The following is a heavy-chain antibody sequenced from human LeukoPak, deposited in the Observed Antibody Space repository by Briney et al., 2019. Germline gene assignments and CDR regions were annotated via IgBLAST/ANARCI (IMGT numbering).Heavy chain of an antibody. D-gene: IGHD3-9*01. J-gene: IGHJ4*02. Sequence: KPGGSLRLSCAASGFTFSSYSMNWARQAPGKGLEWVPSISSSSSYIYYADSVKGRFTISRDNAKNSLYLQMNSLRAEDTAVYYCARGLRYFDWSGRFDYWGQGTLVTVSS. V-gene: IGHV3-21*01. CDR3: ARGLRYFDWSGRFDY. CDR2: ISSSSSYI. CDR1: GFTFSSYS.